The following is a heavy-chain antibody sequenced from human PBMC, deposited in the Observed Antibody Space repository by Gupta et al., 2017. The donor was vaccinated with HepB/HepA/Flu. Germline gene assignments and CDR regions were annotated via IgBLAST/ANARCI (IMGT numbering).Heavy chain of an antibody. Sequence: EVLLVESGGGMVQPGGSLRLSCTASFSFHSYWMHWLRQAPGKGLEWVSRINTDGSGTFYADSVKGRFTVSRDNAKNTLFLEMNSLRDEDTAVYYCVRDQPSRGYFYYYMDVWGRGITVTVSS. CDR2: INTDGSGT. CDR3: VRDQPSRGYFYYYMDV. V-gene: IGHV3-74*01. CDR1: FSFHSYW. J-gene: IGHJ6*03.